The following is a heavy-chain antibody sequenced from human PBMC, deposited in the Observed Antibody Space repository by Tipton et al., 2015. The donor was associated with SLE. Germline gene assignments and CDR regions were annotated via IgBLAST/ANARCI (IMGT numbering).Heavy chain of an antibody. J-gene: IGHJ4*02. D-gene: IGHD3-10*01. Sequence: QLVQSGPEVKKPGASVKVSCKTSGYTFSNFGISWVRQAPGQGLEWMGWISAYNGNTDYAHSLEGRVTMTTDTSTSTAYMELTSLRSDDTAVYFCARDVVVHGVMFFDSWGQGTLVTVSS. CDR2: ISAYNGNT. CDR3: ARDVVVHGVMFFDS. CDR1: GYTFSNFG. V-gene: IGHV1-18*01.